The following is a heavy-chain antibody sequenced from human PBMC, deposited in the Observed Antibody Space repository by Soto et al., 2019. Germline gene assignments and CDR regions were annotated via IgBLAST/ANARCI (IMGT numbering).Heavy chain of an antibody. Sequence: GGSLRLSCAASGFTFSGHSMHWVRQAPGKGLQWVAVISYEGSNKNYADSVKGRFTISRDNSKNTLYMQINSLRAEDTAVYYCVRGSWNQGDWFDPWGQGTQVTVSS. CDR3: VRGSWNQGDWFDP. D-gene: IGHD1-1*01. CDR1: GFTFSGHS. V-gene: IGHV3-30-3*01. CDR2: ISYEGSNK. J-gene: IGHJ5*02.